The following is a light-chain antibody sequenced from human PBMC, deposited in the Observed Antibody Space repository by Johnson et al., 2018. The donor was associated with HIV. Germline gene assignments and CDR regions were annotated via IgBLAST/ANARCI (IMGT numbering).Light chain of an antibody. Sequence: QSVLTQPPSVSAAPGQKVTISCSGSSSNIGNNFVSWYQQLPGTAPKLLIYANNKRPSGIADRFSGSKSGTSATLGITGLQTGDEADYYCGTWDNGLSPLYVFGTGTTITVL. J-gene: IGLJ1*01. CDR2: ANN. CDR3: GTWDNGLSPLYV. CDR1: SSNIGNNF. V-gene: IGLV1-51*02.